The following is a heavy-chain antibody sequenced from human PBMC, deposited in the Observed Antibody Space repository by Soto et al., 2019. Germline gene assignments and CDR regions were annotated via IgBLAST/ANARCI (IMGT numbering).Heavy chain of an antibody. V-gene: IGHV3-30-3*01. CDR1: GFTFSNYA. CDR2: ISKDGNSK. D-gene: IGHD3-10*01. CDR3: ARPPKGSYCYIDY. Sequence: GSLRLSCAASGFTFSNYAIHWVRQAPGKGLEWVTIISKDGNSKHYADSVKGRFTISRDNSKNTLFLQMNSLTAEDTALYYCARPPKGSYCYIDYWGQGGPVTVSS. J-gene: IGHJ4*02.